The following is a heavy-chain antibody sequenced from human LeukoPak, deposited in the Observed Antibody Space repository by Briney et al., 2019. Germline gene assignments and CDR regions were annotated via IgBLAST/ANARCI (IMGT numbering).Heavy chain of an antibody. J-gene: IGHJ4*02. CDR3: ARTQPYDSSGWLFDY. CDR1: GGTFSSYA. V-gene: IGHV1-69*05. D-gene: IGHD3-22*01. Sequence: GASVKVSCKASGGTFSSYAISWVRQAPGQGLEWMGGIIPIFGTANYAQKFQGRVTITTDESTSTAYMELSSLRSEDTAVYYCARTQPYDSSGWLFDYWGQGTLVTVSS. CDR2: IIPIFGTA.